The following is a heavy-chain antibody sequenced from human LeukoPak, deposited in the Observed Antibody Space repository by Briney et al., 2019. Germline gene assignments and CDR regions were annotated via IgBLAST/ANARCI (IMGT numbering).Heavy chain of an antibody. CDR2: ISSSSSTI. CDR3: ARDRNYYDSSGYYRIDY. J-gene: IGHJ4*02. Sequence: GGSLRLSCAASGFTFSSYAMHWVRQAPGKGLEWVSYISSSSSTIYYADSVKGRFTISRDNAKNSLYLQMNSLRAEDTAVYYCARDRNYYDSSGYYRIDYWGQGTLVTVSS. D-gene: IGHD3-22*01. V-gene: IGHV3-48*01. CDR1: GFTFSSYA.